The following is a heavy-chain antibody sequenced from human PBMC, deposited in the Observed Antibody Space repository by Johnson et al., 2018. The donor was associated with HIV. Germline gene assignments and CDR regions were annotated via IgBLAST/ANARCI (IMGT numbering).Heavy chain of an antibody. J-gene: IGHJ3*02. D-gene: IGHD1-26*01. CDR3: AKESKWESRTPHDFDI. V-gene: IGHV3-30*02. CDR1: GFTFSNYW. Sequence: QVQLVESGGGLIQPGGSLRLSCAASGFTFSNYWMSWVRQAPGKGLEWVAFIRYDGSNKYYVDSVKGRFTISRDNSKNTLYLQMKSLRAEDTAVYYCAKESKWESRTPHDFDIWGQGTMVTVSS. CDR2: IRYDGSNK.